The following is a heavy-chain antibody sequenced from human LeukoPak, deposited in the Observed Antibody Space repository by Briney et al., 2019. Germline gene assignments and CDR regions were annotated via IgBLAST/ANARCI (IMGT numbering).Heavy chain of an antibody. CDR2: ISGSGGNT. J-gene: IGHJ4*02. CDR1: GFTFTNYA. Sequence: GGSLRLSCAASGSSGFTFTNYAMSWVRQAPGKGLEWVSAISGSGGNTYYADSVKGRFTISRDNPRNTLYLHMTSLRAEDTAIYYCAKHLHLWASFDSWGQGTLVTVSS. V-gene: IGHV3-23*01. D-gene: IGHD5-18*01. CDR3: AKHLHLWASFDS.